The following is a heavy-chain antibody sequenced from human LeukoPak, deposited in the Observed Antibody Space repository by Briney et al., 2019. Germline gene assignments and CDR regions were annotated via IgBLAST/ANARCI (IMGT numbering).Heavy chain of an antibody. J-gene: IGHJ5*02. CDR3: ARDMIILQS. CDR1: GFIFSNYW. D-gene: IGHD3-16*01. CDR2: IKQDGSEK. Sequence: PGGSLRLSCSASGFIFSNYWMTWVRQAPGKGLEWVANIKQDGSEKYYVDSVKGQFTISRDNAKKSLYLQMNSLRAEDTAVYFCARDMIILQSWGQGTLVTVSS. V-gene: IGHV3-7*04.